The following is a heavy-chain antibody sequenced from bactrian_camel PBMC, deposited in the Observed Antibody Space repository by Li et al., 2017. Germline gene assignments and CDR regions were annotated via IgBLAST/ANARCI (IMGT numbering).Heavy chain of an antibody. CDR1: GIGYVGYC. D-gene: IGHD2*01. V-gene: IGHV3S55*01. Sequence: HVQLVESGGGSAQAGGSLRLSCAISGIGYVGYCMGWFRQVPGKEREGVAVVASDGGVQYIDSVKGRFTISLDNAKTTLDLHMTNLRPEDTAMYYCAASLGKTYCSAAYFLSRLRPNFGYMGQGTQVTVS. CDR2: VASDGGV. J-gene: IGHJ4*01.